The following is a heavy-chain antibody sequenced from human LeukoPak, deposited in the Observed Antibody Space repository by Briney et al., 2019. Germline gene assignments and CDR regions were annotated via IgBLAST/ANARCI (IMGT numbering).Heavy chain of an antibody. V-gene: IGHV4-4*07. D-gene: IGHD2-15*01. Sequence: SETLSLTCTVSGGSISSYYWSWIRQPAGKGLEWIGRIYTSGSTNYNPSLKSRVTMSVDTSKNQFSLKLSSVTAADTAVYYFARGLVDKNWFDPWGQGTLVTVSS. CDR2: IYTSGST. J-gene: IGHJ5*02. CDR3: ARGLVDKNWFDP. CDR1: GGSISSYY.